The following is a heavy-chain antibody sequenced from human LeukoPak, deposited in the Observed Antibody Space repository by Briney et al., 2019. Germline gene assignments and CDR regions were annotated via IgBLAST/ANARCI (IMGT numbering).Heavy chain of an antibody. Sequence: SETLSLTCTVPGGSISSGSYYWSWIRQPAGKGLEWIGRIYTSGSTNYNPSLKSRVTISVDTSKNQFSLKLSSVTAADTAVYYCARGHYYGSGRAALYYFDYWGQGTLVTVSS. CDR1: GGSISSGSYY. CDR3: ARGHYYGSGRAALYYFDY. V-gene: IGHV4-61*02. D-gene: IGHD3-10*01. CDR2: IYTSGST. J-gene: IGHJ4*02.